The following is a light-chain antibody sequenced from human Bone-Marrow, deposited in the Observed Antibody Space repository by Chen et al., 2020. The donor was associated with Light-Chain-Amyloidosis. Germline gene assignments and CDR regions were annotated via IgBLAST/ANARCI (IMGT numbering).Light chain of an antibody. V-gene: IGLV3-25*03. CDR2: RDT. Sequence: SELTQPPPVSASPGQTARITCSGDDLPTKYAYWYQQKPGQAPVLVIHRDTERPSGISERFSGSSSGTTATLTISGGQAEDEADYHCQSADSSGTYEVIFGGGTKLTVL. CDR1: DLPTKY. CDR3: QSADSSGTYEVI. J-gene: IGLJ2*01.